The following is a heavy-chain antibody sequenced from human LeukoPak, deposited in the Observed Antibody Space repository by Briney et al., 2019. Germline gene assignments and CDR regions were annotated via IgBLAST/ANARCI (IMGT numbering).Heavy chain of an antibody. J-gene: IGHJ4*02. Sequence: PGGSLRLSCAVSGVNFGDNLISWVRQAPGKGLQWLAVIFSSGNSFYADVAKGRFSIYRDNSKNIVYLQMNNLRLEDTATYYCVREGNWGYWGQGTLVTVSS. V-gene: IGHV3-53*01. D-gene: IGHD3-16*01. CDR2: IFSSGNS. CDR1: GVNFGDNL. CDR3: VREGNWGY.